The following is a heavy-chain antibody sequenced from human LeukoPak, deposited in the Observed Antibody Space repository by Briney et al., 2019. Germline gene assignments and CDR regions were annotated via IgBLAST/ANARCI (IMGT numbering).Heavy chain of an antibody. J-gene: IGHJ6*02. V-gene: IGHV4-4*02. CDR2: IYYSGST. D-gene: IGHD3-10*01. CDR3: ARWFGARTGMDV. Sequence: PSGTLSLTCAVSGGSISSSNWWSWVRQPPGKGLEWIGYIYYSGSTYYNPSLKSRVTISVDTSKNQFSLKLSSVTAADTAVYYCARWFGARTGMDVWGQGTTVTVSS. CDR1: GGSISSSNW.